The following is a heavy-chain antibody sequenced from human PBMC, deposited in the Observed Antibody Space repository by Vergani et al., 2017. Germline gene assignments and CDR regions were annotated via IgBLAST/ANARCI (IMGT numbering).Heavy chain of an antibody. J-gene: IGHJ4*02. CDR3: ARGTLGYNWNQRALDY. D-gene: IGHD1-20*01. Sequence: EVQLVESGGGLVQPGRSLRLSCTASGFTFGDYAMSWFRQAPGKGLEWVGFIKSKAYSGTTEYAASVRGRFTISRDDSKSFAYLQMNSLKTEDTAVYYCARGTLGYNWNQRALDYWGQGTLVTVSS. CDR2: IKSKAYSGTT. CDR1: GFTFGDYA. V-gene: IGHV3-49*03.